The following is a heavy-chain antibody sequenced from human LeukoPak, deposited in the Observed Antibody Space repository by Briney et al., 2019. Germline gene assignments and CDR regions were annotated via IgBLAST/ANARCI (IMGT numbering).Heavy chain of an antibody. D-gene: IGHD3-3*01. Sequence: SETLSLTCAVYGGSFSGYYWSWIRQPPGKGLEWIGEINHSGSTNYNPSLKSRVTISVDTSKNQFSLKLSSVTAADTAVYYCARGPRHVLRFLEWYPSRFDYWGLGTLVTVSS. V-gene: IGHV4-34*01. CDR1: GGSFSGYY. CDR2: INHSGST. CDR3: ARGPRHVLRFLEWYPSRFDY. J-gene: IGHJ4*02.